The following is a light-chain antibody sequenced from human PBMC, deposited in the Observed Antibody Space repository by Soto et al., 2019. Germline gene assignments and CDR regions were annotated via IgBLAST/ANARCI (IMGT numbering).Light chain of an antibody. Sequence: VLTQSPGTLSLSPGEGATLSCRASQSVSSSYLAWYQQKPGQAPRLLIYGASSRATGIPDRFSGSGSGTDFTLTISRLDPEDFAVYYCHQYGSSPYTFGQGTKVDIK. J-gene: IGKJ2*01. CDR3: HQYGSSPYT. CDR1: QSVSSSY. CDR2: GAS. V-gene: IGKV3-20*01.